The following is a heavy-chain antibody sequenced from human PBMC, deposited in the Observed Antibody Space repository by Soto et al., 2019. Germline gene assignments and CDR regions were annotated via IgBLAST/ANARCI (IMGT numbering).Heavy chain of an antibody. CDR2: ISNDENIK. CDR3: ARGLRGVLDY. J-gene: IGHJ4*02. CDR1: GVNFGNFG. Sequence: TXGSLKLSCVASGVNFGNFGMHWVRQAPGKGLDWLTVISNDENIKQDSVRGRFAIARDNSKNTLYLHLTSLRAEDTAIYYCARGLRGVLDYWGQGTLVTVSS. V-gene: IGHV3-33*01. D-gene: IGHD5-12*01.